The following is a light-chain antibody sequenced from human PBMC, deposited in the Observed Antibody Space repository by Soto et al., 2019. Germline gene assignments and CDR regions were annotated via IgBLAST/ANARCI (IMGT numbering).Light chain of an antibody. J-gene: IGKJ1*01. CDR3: HQYYRTPKT. CDR1: QSVLYSSNNKNY. V-gene: IGKV4-1*01. CDR2: WAS. Sequence: DIVMTQSPDSLAVSLGERATINCKSSQSVLYSSNNKNYLAWYQQKPVQPPKLLIYWASTRESGVPDRFSGSGAGTDFTLTISSLQAEDVAVYYCHQYYRTPKTFGQGTKVEIK.